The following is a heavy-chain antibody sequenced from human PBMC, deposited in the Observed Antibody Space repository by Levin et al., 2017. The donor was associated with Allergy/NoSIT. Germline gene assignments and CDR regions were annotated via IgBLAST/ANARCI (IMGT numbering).Heavy chain of an antibody. V-gene: IGHV5-51*01. D-gene: IGHD4-17*01. J-gene: IGHJ4*02. CDR2: IYPGDSDT. CDR1: GYSFTSYW. CDR3: ARTFPYDDYGDSQMDY. Sequence: GGSLRLSCKGSGYSFTSYWIGWVRQMPGKGLEWMGIIYPGDSDTRYSPSFQGQVTISADKSISTAYLQWSSLKASDTAMYYCARTFPYDDYGDSQMDYWGQGTLVTVSS.